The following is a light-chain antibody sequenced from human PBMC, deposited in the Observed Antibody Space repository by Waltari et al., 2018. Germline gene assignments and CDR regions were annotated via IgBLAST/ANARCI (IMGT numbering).Light chain of an antibody. J-gene: IGLJ2*01. V-gene: IGLV1-40*01. CDR3: QSYDSSLSGVV. CDR2: GNS. CDR1: SPNIGAGYD. Sequence: QSVLTQPPSVSGAPGQRVTISCTGSSPNIGAGYDVHWYPQLPGTAPKLHIYGNSNRPSGVPDRFSGSKSGTSASLAITGLQAEDEADYYCQSYDSSLSGVVFGGGTKLTVL.